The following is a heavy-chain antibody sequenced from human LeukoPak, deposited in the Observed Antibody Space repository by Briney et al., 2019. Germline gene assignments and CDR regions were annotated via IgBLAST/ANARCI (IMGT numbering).Heavy chain of an antibody. V-gene: IGHV5-10-1*01. J-gene: IGHJ4*02. D-gene: IGHD2-8*01. CDR1: GYSFTSYL. CDR3: AIMGPMIAFDY. Sequence: GESLGISWKGSGYSFTSYLIRLVRPMPGEGAGWMGRIDPSDSSPNYRPTFQGHVTMSDDKSNSTAYLQWSSLKASDTAMYYRAIMGPMIAFDYWGQGTLVTVSS. CDR2: IDPSDSSP.